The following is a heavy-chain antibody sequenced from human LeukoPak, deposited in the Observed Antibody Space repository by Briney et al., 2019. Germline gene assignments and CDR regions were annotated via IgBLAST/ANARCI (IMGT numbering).Heavy chain of an antibody. V-gene: IGHV4-34*01. CDR3: ARGNHYGDFFDY. CDR1: GGSFSIYY. J-gene: IGHJ4*02. D-gene: IGHD4-17*01. CDR2: INHSGST. Sequence: SETLSLTCAVSGGSFSIYYWSWIRQPPGMGLEWIGEINHSGSTNYNPPLKSRATISVDTSKNQFSLKLSSVTAADTAVYYCARGNHYGDFFDYWGQGTLVTVSS.